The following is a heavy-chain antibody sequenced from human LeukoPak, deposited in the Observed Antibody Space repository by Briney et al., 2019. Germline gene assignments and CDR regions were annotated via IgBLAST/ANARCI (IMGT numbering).Heavy chain of an antibody. Sequence: PGGFLRLSCAPSGFSFRTSWRYWVPKAPGRGLEWVSRIYFDGSSRTYAASVKGRFTISRDNAQNTLYLQMNSLRAEDTAVYYCASELRLGHWGQGILVTVSS. CDR3: ASELRLGH. D-gene: IGHD3-16*01. V-gene: IGHV3-74*03. J-gene: IGHJ4*02. CDR1: GFSFRTSW. CDR2: IYFDGSSR.